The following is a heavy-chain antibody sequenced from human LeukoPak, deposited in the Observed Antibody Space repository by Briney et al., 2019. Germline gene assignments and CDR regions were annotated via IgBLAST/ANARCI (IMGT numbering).Heavy chain of an antibody. CDR1: GGSISSYY. CDR3: ARRRGWLPFDY. J-gene: IGHJ4*02. V-gene: IGHV4-4*09. Sequence: KPSETLSLTCTVSGGSISSYYWSWIRQPPGKGLEWIGYIYTSGSTSYNPSLKSRVTISVDTSKNQFSLKLSSVTAADTAVYYCARRRGWLPFDYWGQGTLVTVSS. CDR2: IYTSGST. D-gene: IGHD6-19*01.